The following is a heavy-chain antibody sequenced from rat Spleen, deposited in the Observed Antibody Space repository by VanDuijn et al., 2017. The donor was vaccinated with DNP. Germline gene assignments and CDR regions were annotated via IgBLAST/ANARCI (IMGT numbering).Heavy chain of an antibody. V-gene: IGHV5-46*01. CDR1: GFIFSSFP. CDR2: ISTSGDST. Sequence: EVQLVESGGGLVQPGRSMKLSCVASGFIFSSFPMAWVRQAPTKGLEWVATISTSGDSTYYRDSVKGRFTITRDNAKNTLYLQMNSLRSEDTATYYCARLTTLFDYWGQGVMVTVSS. D-gene: IGHD1-4*01. J-gene: IGHJ2*01. CDR3: ARLTTLFDY.